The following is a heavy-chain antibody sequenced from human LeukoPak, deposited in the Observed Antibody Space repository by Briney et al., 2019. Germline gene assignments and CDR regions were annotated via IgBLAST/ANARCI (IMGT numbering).Heavy chain of an antibody. V-gene: IGHV3-23*01. CDR1: GFTFSSYA. CDR3: AKNPYMDFWSRYPYYFDY. CDR2: ISGSGGST. J-gene: IGHJ4*02. Sequence: GGSLRLSCAASGFTFSSYAMSWVRQAPGKGLEWVSGISGSGGSTYYADSVKGRFTISRDNSKNTLYLQMNSLRADDTAVYYCAKNPYMDFWSRYPYYFDYWGQGTLVTVSS. D-gene: IGHD3-3*01.